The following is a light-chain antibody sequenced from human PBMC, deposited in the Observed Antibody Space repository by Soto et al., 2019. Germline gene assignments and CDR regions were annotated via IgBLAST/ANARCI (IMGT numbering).Light chain of an antibody. CDR1: GSDVGGYNY. Sequence: QSVLTQPASVSGSPGQSIAISCTGSGSDVGGYNYVSWYQQHPGKAPKLIIYGGSDRASGVSNRFSGSKSDNTASPTIAGLQAEEEADYYCCSYTSTYVFGIGTTVTVL. CDR3: CSYTSTYV. CDR2: GGS. V-gene: IGLV2-14*01. J-gene: IGLJ1*01.